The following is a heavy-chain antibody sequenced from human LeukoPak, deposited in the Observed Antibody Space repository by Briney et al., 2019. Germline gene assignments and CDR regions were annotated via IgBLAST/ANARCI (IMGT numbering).Heavy chain of an antibody. CDR2: IYTSGST. D-gene: IGHD2-2*01. Sequence: SETLSLTCTVSGGSISSYYWSWIRQSAGKGLEWIGRIYTSGSTNYNPSLKSRVTMSVDTSKNQFSLKLSSVTAADTAVYYCARDRPIVVVPAATLNDYYYGMDVWGQGTTVTVSS. CDR3: ARDRPIVVVPAATLNDYYYGMDV. V-gene: IGHV4-4*07. CDR1: GGSISSYY. J-gene: IGHJ6*02.